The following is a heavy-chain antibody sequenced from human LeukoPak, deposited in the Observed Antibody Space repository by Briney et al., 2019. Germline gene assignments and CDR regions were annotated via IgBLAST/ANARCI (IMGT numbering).Heavy chain of an antibody. CDR2: FDPEDGET. CDR1: GYTLTELS. J-gene: IGHJ4*02. D-gene: IGHD2-2*01. Sequence: ASVKVSCKVSGYTLTELSMHWVRQASGKGLEWMGGFDPEDGETIYAQKFQGRVTMTEDTSTDTAYMELSSLRSEDTAVYYCATEGSGDIVVVPAAVNWGQGTLVTVSS. V-gene: IGHV1-24*01. CDR3: ATEGSGDIVVVPAAVN.